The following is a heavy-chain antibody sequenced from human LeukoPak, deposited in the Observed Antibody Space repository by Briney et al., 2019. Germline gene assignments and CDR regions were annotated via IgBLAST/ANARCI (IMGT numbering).Heavy chain of an antibody. V-gene: IGHV3-43*01. CDR1: GFTFDDYT. Sequence: GGSLRLSCAASGFTFDDYTMHWVRQAPGKGLEWVSSISGSDSKTYYADSVKGRFTISRDNAKNTVYLQMNSLRAEDTAIYYCAKDAANYPFFFDFWGQGTPVTVSS. CDR3: AKDAANYPFFFDF. J-gene: IGHJ4*02. CDR2: ISGSDSKT. D-gene: IGHD4/OR15-4a*01.